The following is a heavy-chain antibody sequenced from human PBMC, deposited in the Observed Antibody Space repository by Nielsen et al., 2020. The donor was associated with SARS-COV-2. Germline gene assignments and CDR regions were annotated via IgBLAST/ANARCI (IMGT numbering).Heavy chain of an antibody. D-gene: IGHD2-15*01. CDR3: ARVPYCSGGSCYSRYYYYYGMDV. J-gene: IGHJ6*02. CDR1: GDSVSSNSAA. V-gene: IGHV6-1*01. CDR2: TYYRSKWYN. Sequence: SQTLSLTCAISGDSVSSNSAAWNWLRQSPSRGLEWLGRTYYRSKWYNDYAVSVKSRITINPDTSKNQFSLQLNSVTPEDTAVYYCARVPYCSGGSCYSRYYYYYGMDVWGQGTTVTVSS.